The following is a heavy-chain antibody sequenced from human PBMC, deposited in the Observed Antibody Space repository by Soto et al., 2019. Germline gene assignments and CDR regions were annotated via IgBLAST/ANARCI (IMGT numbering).Heavy chain of an antibody. J-gene: IGHJ6*02. D-gene: IGHD6-13*01. Sequence: GSLRLSCAASGFTFSSYSMNWVRQAPGKGLEWVSSISSSSSYIYYADSVKGRFTISRDNAKNSLYLQMNSLRAEDTAVYYCARRGGIAAAPDVWGQGTTVTVSS. V-gene: IGHV3-21*01. CDR3: ARRGGIAAAPDV. CDR1: GFTFSSYS. CDR2: ISSSSSYI.